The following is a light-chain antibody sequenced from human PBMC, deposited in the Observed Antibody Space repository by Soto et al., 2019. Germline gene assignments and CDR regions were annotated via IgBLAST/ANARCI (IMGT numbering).Light chain of an antibody. Sequence: QSALTQPASVSGSPGQSITISCTGTSSDVGGYDYVSWYQQHPGKAPKLMIFEVTNRPSGVSNRFSGSKSGNTASLTISGLRAEDEADYYCSSFRSTSTLPYVFGTGPKLTVL. CDR3: SSFRSTSTLPYV. J-gene: IGLJ1*01. CDR2: EVT. V-gene: IGLV2-14*01. CDR1: SSDVGGYDY.